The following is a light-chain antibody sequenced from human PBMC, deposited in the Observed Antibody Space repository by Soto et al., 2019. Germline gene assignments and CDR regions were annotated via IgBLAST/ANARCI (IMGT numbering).Light chain of an antibody. J-gene: IGKJ2*01. Sequence: DIGMTQSPDSLAVSLGERATINCKSSQSLLANCNNKNCLAWYQHKPGQPPKMLILWASTRESGVPDRFSGSGSGTDFTLTISSLQAEDAAVYYCQHFFSPPFPFGQGTKVDI. CDR2: WAS. CDR1: QSLLANCNNKNC. V-gene: IGKV4-1*01. CDR3: QHFFSPPFP.